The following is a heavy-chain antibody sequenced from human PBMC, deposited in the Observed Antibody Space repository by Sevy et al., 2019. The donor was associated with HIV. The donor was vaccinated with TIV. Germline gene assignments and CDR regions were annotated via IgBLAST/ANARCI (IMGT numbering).Heavy chain of an antibody. V-gene: IGHV3-11*06. CDR3: ASHMVQGVADYYYYGMDV. Sequence: GGSLRLSCAASGFTFSDYYMSWIRQAPGKGLEWVSYISSSSSYTNYADSVKGRFTISRDNAKNSLYLQMNSLRAEDTAVYYCASHMVQGVADYYYYGMDVWGQGTTVTVSS. J-gene: IGHJ6*02. CDR1: GFTFSDYY. D-gene: IGHD3-10*01. CDR2: ISSSSSYT.